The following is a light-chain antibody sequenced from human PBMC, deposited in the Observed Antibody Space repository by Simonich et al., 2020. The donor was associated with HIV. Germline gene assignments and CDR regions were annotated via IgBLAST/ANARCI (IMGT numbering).Light chain of an antibody. J-gene: IGLJ3*02. CDR1: SSNIGSNY. CDR3: ATWDDSLSGRV. CDR2: RNN. Sequence: QSVLTQPPSASGTPGQRVTISCSGSSSNIGSNYVYWYQHLPGTAPKLLLYRNNQRPSWVPDRFSGSKSGTSASLAISGLRSEDEADYYCATWDDSLSGRVFGGGTKLTVL. V-gene: IGLV1-47*01.